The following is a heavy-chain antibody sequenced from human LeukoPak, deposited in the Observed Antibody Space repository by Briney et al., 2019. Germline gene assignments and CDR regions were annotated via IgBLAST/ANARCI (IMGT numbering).Heavy chain of an antibody. D-gene: IGHD4-17*01. CDR3: ARVRGPYGDYYYYYMDV. J-gene: IGHJ6*03. CDR1: GYTFTSYG. Sequence: EASVKVSCKASGYTFTSYGISWVRQAPGQGLEWMGWISAYNGNTNYAQKLQGRVTMTTDTSTSTAYMELRSLRSDDTAVYYCARVRGPYGDYYYYYMDVWGKGTTVTVSS. V-gene: IGHV1-18*01. CDR2: ISAYNGNT.